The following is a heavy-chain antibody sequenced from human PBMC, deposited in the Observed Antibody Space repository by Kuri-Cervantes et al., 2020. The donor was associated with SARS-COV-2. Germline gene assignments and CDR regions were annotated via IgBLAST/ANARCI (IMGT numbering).Heavy chain of an antibody. D-gene: IGHD1-1*01. Sequence: AVNVSCMASVGTFRGYAISWVRQAPGKGLEWMGGIDPEDGETIYAQKFQARVTMTENTSTDTAYMEPSSPRSEDPAVYYCATGTTGTPTGYWGQGTLVTVSS. CDR3: ATGTTGTPTGY. CDR2: IDPEDGET. CDR1: VGTFRGYA. J-gene: IGHJ4*02. V-gene: IGHV1-24*01.